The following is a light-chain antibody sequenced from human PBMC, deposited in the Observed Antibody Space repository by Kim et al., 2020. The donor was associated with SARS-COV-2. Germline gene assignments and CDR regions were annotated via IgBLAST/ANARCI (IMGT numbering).Light chain of an antibody. Sequence: SVGDRVSITCQASQNINIWLAWYQQKPGRAPNLLIYRTSILESGVPSRFSGRGSGTEFTLTISSLQAEDSATYYCQQYDAYSSSYTFGQGTKLEI. J-gene: IGKJ2*01. CDR3: QQYDAYSSSYT. CDR2: RTS. V-gene: IGKV1-5*03. CDR1: QNINIW.